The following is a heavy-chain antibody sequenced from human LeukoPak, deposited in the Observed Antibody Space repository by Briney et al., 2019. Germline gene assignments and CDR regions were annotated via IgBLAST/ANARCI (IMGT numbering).Heavy chain of an antibody. V-gene: IGHV3-23*01. D-gene: IGHD2-21*01. CDR1: GFTFSSYA. CDR2: ISGSGGST. Sequence: GSLRLSCAASGFTFSSYAMSWVRQAPGKGLEWVSAISGSGGSTYYADSVKGRFTISRDNSKNTLYLQMNSLRAEDTAVYYCAKDFAPIVVVIGARGRFWFDPWGQGTLVTVSS. CDR3: AKDFAPIVVVIGARGRFWFDP. J-gene: IGHJ5*02.